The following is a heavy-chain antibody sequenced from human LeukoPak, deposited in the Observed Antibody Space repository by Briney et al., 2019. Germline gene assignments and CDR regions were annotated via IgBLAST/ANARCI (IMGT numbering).Heavy chain of an antibody. V-gene: IGHV3-20*03. D-gene: IGHD1-26*01. J-gene: IGHJ4*02. CDR2: INWNGGNT. Sequence: GGSLRLSFAASGFTFDDYGMSWVRQAPGKGLEWVSGINWNGGNTGYVDSVKGRFTISRDNAKNSLYLQMNSLRAEDTALYYCARAIVGATEGLDYWGQGTLVNLSS. CDR3: ARAIVGATEGLDY. CDR1: GFTFDDYG.